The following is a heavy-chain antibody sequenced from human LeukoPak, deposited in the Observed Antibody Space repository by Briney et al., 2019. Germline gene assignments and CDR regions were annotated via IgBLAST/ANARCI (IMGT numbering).Heavy chain of an antibody. J-gene: IGHJ4*02. CDR1: GFTFSSYA. V-gene: IGHV3-23*01. Sequence: GGSLSLSCAASGFTFSSYAMSWVRQPPGKGLEWVSAISGSGGSTYYADSVKGRFTISRDNSKNTLYLQMNSLRAEDKAVYYCAKGITMIVVGIDLDYWGQGTLVTVSS. D-gene: IGHD3-22*01. CDR2: ISGSGGST. CDR3: AKGITMIVVGIDLDY.